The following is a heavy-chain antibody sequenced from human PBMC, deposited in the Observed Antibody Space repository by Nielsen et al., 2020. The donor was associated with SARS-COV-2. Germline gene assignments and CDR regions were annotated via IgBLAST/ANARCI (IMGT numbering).Heavy chain of an antibody. V-gene: IGHV3-9*01. CDR2: ISWNSGSI. CDR3: ARNLAGYSTRLAFDP. J-gene: IGHJ5*02. D-gene: IGHD6-13*01. Sequence: SLKISCAASGSTFDDYAMHWVRQAPGKGLEWVSGISWNSGSIGYADSVKGRFTISRDNAKNSLYLQMNSLRAEDTALYYCARNLAGYSTRLAFDPWGQGTLVTVSS. CDR1: GSTFDDYA.